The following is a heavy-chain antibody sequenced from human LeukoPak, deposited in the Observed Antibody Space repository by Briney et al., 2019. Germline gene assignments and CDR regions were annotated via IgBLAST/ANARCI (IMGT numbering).Heavy chain of an antibody. D-gene: IGHD3-3*01. CDR1: GFTVGSNY. CDR2: IYSGGST. Sequence: GGSLRLSCAASGFTVGSNYMSWVRQAPGKGLEWVSFIYSGGSTYYADSVKGRFTISRDNSNNTLYLQMNSLRAEDTAVYYCARDRGGYYFDYWGQGTLVTVSS. CDR3: ARDRGGYYFDY. J-gene: IGHJ4*02. V-gene: IGHV3-66*01.